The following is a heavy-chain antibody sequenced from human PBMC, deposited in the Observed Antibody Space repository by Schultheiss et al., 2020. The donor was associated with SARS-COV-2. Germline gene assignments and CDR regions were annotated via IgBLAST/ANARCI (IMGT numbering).Heavy chain of an antibody. D-gene: IGHD6-13*01. Sequence: SETLSLTCAVYGGSFSSYYWSWIRQPPGKGLEWIGEINHSGSTKDNPSLKSRVIISVDTSKNQFSLKLSSVTAADTAVYYCASHPAGRRRHGRPGYYSYGMDVWGQGTTVTVSS. J-gene: IGHJ6*02. V-gene: IGHV4-34*01. CDR3: ASHPAGRRRHGRPGYYSYGMDV. CDR2: INHSGST. CDR1: GGSFSSYY.